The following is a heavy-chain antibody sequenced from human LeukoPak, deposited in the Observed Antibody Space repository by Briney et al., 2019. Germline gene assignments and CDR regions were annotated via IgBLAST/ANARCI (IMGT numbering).Heavy chain of an antibody. CDR1: GGSISSSNYY. V-gene: IGHV4-39*01. CDR2: IYYSGST. CDR3: ARHASVSGNWPRPLDY. Sequence: PSETPSLTCTVSGGSISSSNYYWGWVRQPPGKGLEWIANIYYSGSTYYSPSLRSRVTISVDTSKNQFSLKLTSVTAADTAVYYCARHASVSGNWPRPLDYWGQGSLVTVSS. J-gene: IGHJ4*02. D-gene: IGHD3-3*01.